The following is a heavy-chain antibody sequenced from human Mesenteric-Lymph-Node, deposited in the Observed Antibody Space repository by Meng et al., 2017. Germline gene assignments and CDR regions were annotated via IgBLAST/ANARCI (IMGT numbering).Heavy chain of an antibody. J-gene: IGHJ4*02. CDR3: ARQTDDSSAYFAY. Sequence: GGSLRLSCAASGFSFSSYSLTWVRQAPGKGLEWVAVIWYDGSNKYYVDSVKGRFTISRDNSKNTMYLQMNSLRAEDTAVYFCARQTDDSSAYFAYWGQGTLVTVSS. V-gene: IGHV3-33*08. CDR1: GFSFSSYS. CDR2: IWYDGSNK. D-gene: IGHD3-22*01.